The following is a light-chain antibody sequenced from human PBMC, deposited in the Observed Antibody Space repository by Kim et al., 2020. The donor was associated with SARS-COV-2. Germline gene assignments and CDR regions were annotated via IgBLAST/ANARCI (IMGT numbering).Light chain of an antibody. V-gene: IGLV3-19*01. CDR1: SLRSYY. CDR2: GKN. Sequence: GQTVRITCQGDSLRSYYATWYQQKPGQAPIVVIYGKNNRPSGIPDRFSGSSSGNTASLTITGTQAGDEADYYCNSRDSNDNVVFGGGTQLTVL. CDR3: NSRDSNDNVV. J-gene: IGLJ2*01.